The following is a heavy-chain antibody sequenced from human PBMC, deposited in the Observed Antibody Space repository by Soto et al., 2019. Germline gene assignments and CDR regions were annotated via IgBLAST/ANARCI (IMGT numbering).Heavy chain of an antibody. Sequence: QVQLVQSGAEVKKPGSSVTVSCKASGGTFSSYTISWVRQAPGQGLEWMAGISPIFGTPIYAQKFQDRVTITADDSTMTAYMEMNRLTSEDTAVYYCARGPSEGGIGVAGHAFDIWGQGTMVTVSS. V-gene: IGHV1-69*01. D-gene: IGHD6-19*01. CDR3: ARGPSEGGIGVAGHAFDI. J-gene: IGHJ3*02. CDR1: GGTFSSYT. CDR2: ISPIFGTP.